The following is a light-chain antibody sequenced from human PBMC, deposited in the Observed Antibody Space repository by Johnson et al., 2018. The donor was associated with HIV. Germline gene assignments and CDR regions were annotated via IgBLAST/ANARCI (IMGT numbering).Light chain of an antibody. CDR1: SSNIGNNY. V-gene: IGLV1-51*01. J-gene: IGLJ1*01. CDR2: DNN. CDR3: GTWDSYLTAGV. Sequence: QSVLTQPPSVSAAPGQKVTISCSGSSSNIGNNYVSWYQQVPGAAPKLLIYDNNKRPSGIPDRFSGSKSGTSATLGITGLQTGDEADYYCGTWDSYLTAGVCGTGTKVTVL.